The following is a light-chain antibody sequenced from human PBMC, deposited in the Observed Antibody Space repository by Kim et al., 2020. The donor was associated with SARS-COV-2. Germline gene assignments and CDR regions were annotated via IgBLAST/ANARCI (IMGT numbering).Light chain of an antibody. J-gene: IGKJ2*01. CDR2: GAS. CDR1: QRVSSH. CDR3: QHYNNWPYT. V-gene: IGKV3-15*01. Sequence: SSSQGERATLSCSASQRVSSHLAWYQQKPGQAPRLLIYGASTRATVIPARFSGSGSGTEFTLTISSLQSEDFVVYYCQHYNNWPYTFGLGTKLEI.